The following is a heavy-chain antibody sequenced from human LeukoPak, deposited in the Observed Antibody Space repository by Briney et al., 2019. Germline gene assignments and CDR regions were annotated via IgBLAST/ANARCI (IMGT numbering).Heavy chain of an antibody. CDR1: GFTFSSYG. J-gene: IGHJ4*02. V-gene: IGHV3-21*01. D-gene: IGHD6-19*01. CDR2: ISSSSSYI. CDR3: ARLSIAVAGGDY. Sequence: GGSLRLSCAASGFTFSSYGMNWVRQAPGKGLEWVSFISSSSSYIYYADSVKGRFTISRDNAKNSLYLQMDSLRAEDTAVYYCARLSIAVAGGDYWGQGTLVTVSS.